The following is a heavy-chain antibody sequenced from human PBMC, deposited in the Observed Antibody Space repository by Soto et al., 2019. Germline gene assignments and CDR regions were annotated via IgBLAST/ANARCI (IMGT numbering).Heavy chain of an antibody. CDR1: GYTFTDYY. V-gene: IGHV1-2*02. CDR2: INPNSGGI. CDR3: ASGGPVVVQPAATHEFDP. D-gene: IGHD2-2*01. Sequence: ASVKVSCKASGYTFTDYYMHWVRQAPGQGLEWMGWINPNSGGINYAQKFQGRVTMTRDTSFNSAYMGLSRLRSDDTAMYYCASGGPVVVQPAATHEFDPWGQGTLVTVSS. J-gene: IGHJ5*02.